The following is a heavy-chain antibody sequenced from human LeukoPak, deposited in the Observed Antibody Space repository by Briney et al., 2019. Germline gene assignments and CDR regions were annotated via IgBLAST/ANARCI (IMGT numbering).Heavy chain of an antibody. CDR2: ISSSSTI. V-gene: IGHV3-48*02. Sequence: PGRSLRLSCAASGFTFSSYAMHWVRQAPGKGLEWVSYISSSSTIYYADSVKGRFTISRDNAKNSLYLQMNSLRDEDTAVYYCARTPRAPSDTTVTTPSDYWGQGTLVTVSS. J-gene: IGHJ4*02. D-gene: IGHD4-17*01. CDR3: ARTPRAPSDTTVTTPSDY. CDR1: GFTFSSYA.